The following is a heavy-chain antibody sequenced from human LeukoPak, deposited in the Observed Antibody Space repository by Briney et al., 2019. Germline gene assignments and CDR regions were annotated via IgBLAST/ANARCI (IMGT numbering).Heavy chain of an antibody. CDR2: ISSSSSYI. CDR3: ARDLYYGSGSSMNGDY. Sequence: GGSLRLSCAASGFTFSSYSMNWVRQAPGEGLEWVSSISSSSSYIYYADSVKGRLTISRDNAKNSLYLQMNSLRAEDTAVYYCARDLYYGSGSSMNGDYWGQGTLVTVSS. V-gene: IGHV3-21*01. D-gene: IGHD3-10*01. CDR1: GFTFSSYS. J-gene: IGHJ4*02.